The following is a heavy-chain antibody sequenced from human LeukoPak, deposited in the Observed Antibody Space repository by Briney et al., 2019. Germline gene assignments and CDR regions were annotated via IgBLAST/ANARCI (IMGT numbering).Heavy chain of an antibody. CDR3: ASGGCSSTRCFAYDY. D-gene: IGHD2-2*01. Sequence: ASVKVSHKPSVYSFTDYKMHSVGEAPGQGLEWMGWINSYSGVTNYAQNFQARVTMTRDTSITTAYMELNGLESEDTAGYYGASGGCSSTRCFAYDYWGQGTLVTVSS. V-gene: IGHV1-2*02. CDR2: INSYSGVT. CDR1: VYSFTDYK. J-gene: IGHJ4*02.